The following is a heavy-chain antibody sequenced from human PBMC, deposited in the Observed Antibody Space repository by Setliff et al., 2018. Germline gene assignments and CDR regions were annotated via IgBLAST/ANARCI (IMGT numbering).Heavy chain of an antibody. CDR3: ARLSGFLYIDV. Sequence: SETLSLTCTVSDGSLSTYYWSWIRQPPGKGLEFIGYVYYSGTANYSPSLRSRLTISVDTSKNQFSLKLRSVTAADTAVYYCARLSGFLYIDVWGKGTTVTVSS. CDR2: VYYSGTA. V-gene: IGHV4-59*01. D-gene: IGHD3-3*01. CDR1: DGSLSTYY. J-gene: IGHJ6*03.